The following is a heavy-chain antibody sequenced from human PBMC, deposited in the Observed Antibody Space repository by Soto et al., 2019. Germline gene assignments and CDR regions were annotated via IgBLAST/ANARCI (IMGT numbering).Heavy chain of an antibody. Sequence: SRPEPGKPAQRVRLACTFCGLALSTNGICVSWIRQPPGKALEWLALIDWDDDKYYSTSLKTRLTISKDTSKTQVVLTMTNMDPVDTATYYCARIVVATIGRHYYYYAMHAWGQGPTVTSP. J-gene: IGHJ6*02. CDR2: IDWDDDK. D-gene: IGHD5-12*01. CDR1: GLALSTNGIC. V-gene: IGHV2-70*01. CDR3: ARIVVATIGRHYYYYAMHA.